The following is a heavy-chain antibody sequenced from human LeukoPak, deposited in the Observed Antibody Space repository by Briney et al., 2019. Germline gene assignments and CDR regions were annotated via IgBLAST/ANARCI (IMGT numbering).Heavy chain of an antibody. CDR2: IVVGSGNT. V-gene: IGHV1-58*01. CDR1: GFTFTSSA. Sequence: SVKVSCKASGFTFTSSAVQWVRQARGQRLEWIGWIVVGSGNTNYAQKFQERVTITRDMSTSTAYMELSSLRAEDTAVYYCARENFIVVVPTAIERGAFDIWGQGTMVTVSS. D-gene: IGHD2-2*01. J-gene: IGHJ3*02. CDR3: ARENFIVVVPTAIERGAFDI.